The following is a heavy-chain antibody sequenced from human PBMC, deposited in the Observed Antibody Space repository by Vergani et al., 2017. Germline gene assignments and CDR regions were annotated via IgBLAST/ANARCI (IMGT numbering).Heavy chain of an antibody. J-gene: IGHJ4*02. CDR3: ARGALWWLRQIDS. V-gene: IGHV4-61*10. D-gene: IGHD2-21*01. CDR2: IHTGGST. CDR1: GESIRSGSHY. Sequence: QLQLHKSGPGLVKPSETLSLTCTVSGESIRSGSHYWSWIRQPAGKGPEWIGHIHTGGSTDLNPSFKSRVSISVDTSKSQFSLKLNSVTAADTAVYYCARGALWWLRQIDSWGQGTLVTVSS.